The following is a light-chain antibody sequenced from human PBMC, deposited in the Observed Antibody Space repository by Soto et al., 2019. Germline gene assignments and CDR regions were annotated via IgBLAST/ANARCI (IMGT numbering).Light chain of an antibody. CDR3: QQYYNYPLS. Sequence: AIRMTQSPSSLSASTGDRVTITCRASQGVSTYLAWYQRQSGKAPKLLIYAASTLQTGVPSRFSGSGSGTDFTLTISCLQSEDFATYYCQQYYNYPLSFGPGTKVDV. J-gene: IGKJ3*01. CDR2: AAS. CDR1: QGVSTY. V-gene: IGKV1-8*01.